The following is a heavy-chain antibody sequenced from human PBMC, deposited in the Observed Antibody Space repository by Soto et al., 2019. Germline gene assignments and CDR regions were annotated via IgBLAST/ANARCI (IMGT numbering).Heavy chain of an antibody. CDR2: IYPGDSDT. V-gene: IGHV5-51*01. CDR3: ARTGYSSGWPSYNWFDP. CDR1: GYSFTSYW. Sequence: PGESLKIFCKGSGYSFTSYWIGWVRQMPGKGLEWMGIIYPGDSDTRYSPSFQGQVTISADKSISTAYLQWSSLKASDTAMYYCARTGYSSGWPSYNWFDPWGQGTLVTVSS. J-gene: IGHJ5*02. D-gene: IGHD6-19*01.